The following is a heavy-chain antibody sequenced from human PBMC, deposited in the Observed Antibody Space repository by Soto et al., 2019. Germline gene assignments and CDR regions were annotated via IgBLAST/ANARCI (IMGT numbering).Heavy chain of an antibody. CDR2: INAGYGNT. D-gene: IGHD1-26*01. CDR1: GYTFTSYA. CDR3: ARGGSLYWYFDL. J-gene: IGHJ2*01. V-gene: IGHV1-3*01. Sequence: QVQLVQSGAEVKKPGASVKVSCKASGYTFTSYAMHWVRQAPGQRLEWMGWINAGYGNTKYSQNFQGRVTITRDTSASTAYMELSSLRSEDTAVYYCARGGSLYWYFDLWGRGTLVTVSS.